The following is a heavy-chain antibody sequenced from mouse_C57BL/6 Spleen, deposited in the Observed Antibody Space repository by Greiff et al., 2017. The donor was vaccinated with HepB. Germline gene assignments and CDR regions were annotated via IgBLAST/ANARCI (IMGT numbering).Heavy chain of an antibody. Sequence: QVQLQQPGAELVKPGASVKLSCKASGYTFTSYWMQWVKQRPGQGLEWIGEIDPSDSYTNYNQKFKGKATLTVDTSSSTAYMQLSSLTSEDSAVYYCARSNYYGSSYVRLHFDYWGQGTTLTVSS. D-gene: IGHD1-1*01. CDR2: IDPSDSYT. J-gene: IGHJ2*01. V-gene: IGHV1-50*01. CDR1: GYTFTSYW. CDR3: ARSNYYGSSYVRLHFDY.